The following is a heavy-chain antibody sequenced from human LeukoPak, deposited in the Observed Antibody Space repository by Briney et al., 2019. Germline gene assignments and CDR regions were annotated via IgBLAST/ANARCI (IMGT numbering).Heavy chain of an antibody. Sequence: GGSLRLSCAASGFTFSSYGMHWVRQAPGKGLEWVAFIRYDGSNKYYADSVKGRFTISRGNSKNTLYLQMNSLRAEDTAVYYCAKDRGLIQLRLDAFDIWGQGTMVTVSS. V-gene: IGHV3-30*02. CDR3: AKDRGLIQLRLDAFDI. D-gene: IGHD5-18*01. CDR2: IRYDGSNK. CDR1: GFTFSSYG. J-gene: IGHJ3*02.